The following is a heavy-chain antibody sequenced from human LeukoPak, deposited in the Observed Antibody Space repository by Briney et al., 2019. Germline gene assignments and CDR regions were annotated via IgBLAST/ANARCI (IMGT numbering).Heavy chain of an antibody. V-gene: IGHV3-73*01. D-gene: IGHD2-2*01. CDR1: GFTFSGSA. Sequence: GGSLRLSCAASGFTFSGSAMHWVRQASGKGLEWVGRIRSKANSYATAYAASVKGRFTISRDDSKNTAYLQMNSLKTEDTAVYYCAKDQGVVVPAAVDYWGQGTLVTVSS. J-gene: IGHJ4*02. CDR3: AKDQGVVVPAAVDY. CDR2: IRSKANSYAT.